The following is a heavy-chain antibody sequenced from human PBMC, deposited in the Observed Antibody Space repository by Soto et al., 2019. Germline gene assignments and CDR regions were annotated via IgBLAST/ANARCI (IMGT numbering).Heavy chain of an antibody. CDR1: GGSISSGGYY. J-gene: IGHJ4*02. D-gene: IGHD3-22*01. V-gene: IGHV4-31*03. Sequence: SETLSLTCTVSGGSISSGGYYWSWIRQHPGKGLEWIGYIYYSGSTYYNPSLKSRVTISVDTSKNQFSLKLSSVTAADTAVYYCARVSVANYYDSSGPTFDYWGQGTLVTVSS. CDR3: ARVSVANYYDSSGPTFDY. CDR2: IYYSGST.